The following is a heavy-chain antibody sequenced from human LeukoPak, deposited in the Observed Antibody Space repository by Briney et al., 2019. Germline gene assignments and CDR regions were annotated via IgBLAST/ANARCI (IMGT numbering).Heavy chain of an antibody. D-gene: IGHD6-13*01. CDR1: GGSISSGDYY. V-gene: IGHV4-30-4*01. CDR3: ARVSGGIAAAGGYRPHFDY. Sequence: SETLSLTCTVSGGSISSGDYYWSWIRQPPGKGLEWIGYIYYSGSTYYNPSLKSRATISVDTSKNQFSLKLSSVTAADTAVYYCARVSGGIAAAGGYRPHFDYWGQGTLVTVSS. J-gene: IGHJ4*02. CDR2: IYYSGST.